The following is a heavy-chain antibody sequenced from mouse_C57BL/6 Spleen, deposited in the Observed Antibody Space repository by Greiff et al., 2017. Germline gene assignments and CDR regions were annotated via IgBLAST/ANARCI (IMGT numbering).Heavy chain of an antibody. CDR3: ARPFPRYAMDY. V-gene: IGHV1-55*01. Sequence: QVQLKQPGAELVKPGASVKMSCKASGYTFTSYWITWVKQRPGQGLEWIGDIYPGSGSTNYNEKFKSKATLTVDTSSSTAYMQLSSLTSEDSAVYYCARPFPRYAMDYWGQGTAVTVSS. J-gene: IGHJ4*01. CDR2: IYPGSGST. D-gene: IGHD2-14*01. CDR1: GYTFTSYW.